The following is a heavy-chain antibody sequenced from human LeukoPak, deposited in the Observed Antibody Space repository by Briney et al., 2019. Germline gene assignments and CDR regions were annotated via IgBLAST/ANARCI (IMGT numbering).Heavy chain of an antibody. CDR2: IYYSGST. J-gene: IGHJ3*02. Sequence: SETLSLTCTVSGDSISSSTYYWGWIRQPPGKGLEWIGYIYYSGSTNYNPSLKSRVTISVDTSKNQFSLKLSSVTAADTAVYYCARVLRDGYNGPYAFDIWGQGTMVTVSS. V-gene: IGHV4-61*05. D-gene: IGHD5-24*01. CDR3: ARVLRDGYNGPYAFDI. CDR1: GDSISSSTYY.